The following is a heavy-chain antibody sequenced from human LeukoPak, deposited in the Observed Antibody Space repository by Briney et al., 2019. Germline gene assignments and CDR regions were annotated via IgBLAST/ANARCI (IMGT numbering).Heavy chain of an antibody. V-gene: IGHV3-30*04. Sequence: GGSLRLSCAASGFTFSTYAMHWVRQAPGKGLECVSVISNDGSDKYYPDSVRGRFTISRDNSENTLFLQMNSLRAEDTAVYYCARGTYYYDTNGYYSGGLGYWGQETLVTVSS. D-gene: IGHD3-22*01. J-gene: IGHJ4*02. CDR2: ISNDGSDK. CDR1: GFTFSTYA. CDR3: ARGTYYYDTNGYYSGGLGY.